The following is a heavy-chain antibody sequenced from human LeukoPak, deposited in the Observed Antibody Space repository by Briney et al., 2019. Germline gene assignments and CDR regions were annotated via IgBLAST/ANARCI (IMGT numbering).Heavy chain of an antibody. V-gene: IGHV1-69*13. CDR3: ARDPAGAYIVATQGYGMDV. J-gene: IGHJ6*02. CDR2: IIPIFGTA. Sequence: GASVKVSCKAPGGTFSSYAISWVRQAPGQGLEWMGGIIPIFGTANYAQKFQGRVTITADESTSTAYMELSSLRSEDTAVYYCARDPAGAYIVATQGYGMDVWGQGTTVTVSS. D-gene: IGHD5-12*01. CDR1: GGTFSSYA.